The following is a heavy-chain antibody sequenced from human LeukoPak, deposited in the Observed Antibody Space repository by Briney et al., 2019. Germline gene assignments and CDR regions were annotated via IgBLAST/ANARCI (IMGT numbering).Heavy chain of an antibody. CDR1: GYTLTELS. J-gene: IGHJ4*02. D-gene: IGHD6-13*01. V-gene: IGHV1-24*01. Sequence: ASVKVSCKVSGYTLTELSMHWVRQAPGKGLEWMGGFDPEDGETIYAQKFQGRVTMTEDTSTDTAYMELSSLRSEDTAVYYCSVRSKWTNRSWALYYFDYWGQGTLVTVSS. CDR2: FDPEDGET. CDR3: SVRSKWTNRSWALYYFDY.